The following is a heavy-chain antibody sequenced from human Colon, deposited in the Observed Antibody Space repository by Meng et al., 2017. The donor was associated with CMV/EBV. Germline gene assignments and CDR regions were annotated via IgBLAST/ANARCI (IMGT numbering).Heavy chain of an antibody. CDR2: ISASGGTI. CDR3: ARDTPRGSTYLDY. D-gene: IGHD2-15*01. V-gene: IGHV3-48*03. J-gene: IGHJ4*02. Sequence: GGSLRLSCVASGFTFSSYEMNWVRQAPGKGLEWVSYISASGGTIYYADPVKGRFTISRDNAKNSLYLQMNSLRAEDTAAYYCARDTPRGSTYLDYWGQGTLVTVSS. CDR1: GFTFSSYE.